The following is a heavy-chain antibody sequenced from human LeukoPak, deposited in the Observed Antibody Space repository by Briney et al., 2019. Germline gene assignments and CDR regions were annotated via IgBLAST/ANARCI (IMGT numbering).Heavy chain of an antibody. J-gene: IGHJ6*03. V-gene: IGHV3-21*01. CDR1: GFTFSSYG. CDR3: ARGNLYGPPGPYYYYYMDV. Sequence: PGGSLRLSCAASGFTFSSYGMHWVRQAPGKGLEWVSSISSSSSYIYYADSVKGRFTISRDNAKNSLYLQMNSLRAEDTAVYYCARGNLYGPPGPYYYYYMDVWGKGTTVTVSS. D-gene: IGHD2/OR15-2a*01. CDR2: ISSSSSYI.